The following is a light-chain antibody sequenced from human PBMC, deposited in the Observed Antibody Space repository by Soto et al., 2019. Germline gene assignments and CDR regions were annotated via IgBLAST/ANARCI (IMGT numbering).Light chain of an antibody. Sequence: EIVLTQSPGTLSLSPGERATLSCRARQSVRSNYLAWYQQKPGQPPSLRIYGASTRATGIPDRFSGSGSGTDFTLTITRREPDDFAVYYCHQYGNSPGTFGQGTKLELQ. CDR3: HQYGNSPGT. J-gene: IGKJ2*01. CDR2: GAS. V-gene: IGKV3-20*01. CDR1: QSVRSNY.